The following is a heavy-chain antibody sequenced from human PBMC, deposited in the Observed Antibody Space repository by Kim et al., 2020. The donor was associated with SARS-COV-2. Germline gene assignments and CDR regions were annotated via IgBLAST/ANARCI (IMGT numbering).Heavy chain of an antibody. Sequence: GGSLRLSCAASGFTFSSYGMHWVRQAPGKGLEWVAVIWYDGSNKYYADSVKGRFTISRDNSKNTLYLQMNSLRAEDTAVYYCARDRERWLQSRYYFDYWGQGTLVTVSS. V-gene: IGHV3-33*08. D-gene: IGHD5-12*01. CDR2: IWYDGSNK. CDR3: ARDRERWLQSRYYFDY. J-gene: IGHJ4*02. CDR1: GFTFSSYG.